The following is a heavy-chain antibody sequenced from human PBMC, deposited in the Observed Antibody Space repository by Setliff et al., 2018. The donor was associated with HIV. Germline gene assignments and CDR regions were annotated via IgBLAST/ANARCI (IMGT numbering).Heavy chain of an antibody. Sequence: GGSLRLSCAASGFAFDDYGMGWVRQVPGKGLEWVSGMNWNGGNIRYADSVKGRFTISRDNAKNSLYLQMNSLRAEDTAVYYCARRGDYYYYYAMDFWGQGTTVTVSS. D-gene: IGHD3-10*01. CDR2: MNWNGGNI. V-gene: IGHV3-20*04. CDR1: GFAFDDYG. CDR3: ARRGDYYYYYAMDF. J-gene: IGHJ6*02.